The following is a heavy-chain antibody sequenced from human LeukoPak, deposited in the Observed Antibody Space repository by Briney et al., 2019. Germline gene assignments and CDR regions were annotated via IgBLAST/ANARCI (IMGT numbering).Heavy chain of an antibody. CDR3: ARHAVYYDILTGYYPYYFDY. D-gene: IGHD3-9*01. CDR1: GGSISSNSYY. V-gene: IGHV4-39*01. Sequence: PSETLSLTCAVSGGSISSNSYYWGWIRQPPGKGLEWIGSIYYSGSTYYNPSLKSRVTISVDTSKNQFSLKLSSVTAADTAVYYCARHAVYYDILTGYYPYYFDYWGQGTLVTVSS. CDR2: IYYSGST. J-gene: IGHJ4*02.